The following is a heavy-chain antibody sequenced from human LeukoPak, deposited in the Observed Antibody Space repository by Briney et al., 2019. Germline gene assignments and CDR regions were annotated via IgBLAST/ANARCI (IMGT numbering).Heavy chain of an antibody. D-gene: IGHD6-13*01. J-gene: IGHJ4*02. V-gene: IGHV1-3*01. CDR2: INAGNGNT. Sequence: ASVKVSCKASGYTFTSYAMHWVRQAPGQRLEWMRWINAGNGNTKYSQKFQGRVTITRDTSASTAYMELSSLRSEDTAVYYCAYCSSWSNFDYWGQGTLVTVSS. CDR1: GYTFTSYA. CDR3: AYCSSWSNFDY.